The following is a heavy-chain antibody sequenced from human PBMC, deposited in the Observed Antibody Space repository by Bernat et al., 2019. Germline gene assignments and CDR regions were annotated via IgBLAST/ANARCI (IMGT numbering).Heavy chain of an antibody. Sequence: QLQLQESGPGLVKPSETLSLTCTVSGGSISSSSYYWGWIRQPPGKGLEWIGNIYYSGSTYYNPSLKSPVTTSEDTAKNQFSPKLSSVTAAATAVYYCARLRYSNSAFDYWGQGTLVTVSS. J-gene: IGHJ4*02. V-gene: IGHV4-39*01. CDR3: ARLRYSNSAFDY. CDR2: IYYSGST. CDR1: GGSISSSSYY. D-gene: IGHD4-11*01.